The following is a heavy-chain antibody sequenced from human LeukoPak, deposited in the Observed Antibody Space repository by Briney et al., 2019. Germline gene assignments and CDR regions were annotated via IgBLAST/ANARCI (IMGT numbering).Heavy chain of an antibody. CDR2: IKPDGSDQ. CDR1: GFTFSSYW. V-gene: IGHV3-7*01. D-gene: IGHD3-9*01. Sequence: GGSLRLSCAASGFTFSSYWMNWVRQAPGKGLEWVANIKPDGSDQYYVDSVKGRFTISRDNAKNSLYLQMNSLRAEDTAVYYCARDTYDILTGYYKWAFDIWGQGTMVTVSS. J-gene: IGHJ3*02. CDR3: ARDTYDILTGYYKWAFDI.